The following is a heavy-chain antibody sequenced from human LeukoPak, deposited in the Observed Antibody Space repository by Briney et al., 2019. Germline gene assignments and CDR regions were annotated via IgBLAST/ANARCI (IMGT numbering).Heavy chain of an antibody. CDR2: ISSSSSYI. D-gene: IGHD5-24*01. Sequence: GGSLRLSCAASGFTFSSYGMNWVRQAPGKGLEWVSSISSSSSYIYYADSVKGRFTISRGNAKNSLYLQMNSLRAEDTAVYYCARDLEMATIDNWFDPWGQGTLVTVSS. V-gene: IGHV3-21*01. CDR1: GFTFSSYG. CDR3: ARDLEMATIDNWFDP. J-gene: IGHJ5*02.